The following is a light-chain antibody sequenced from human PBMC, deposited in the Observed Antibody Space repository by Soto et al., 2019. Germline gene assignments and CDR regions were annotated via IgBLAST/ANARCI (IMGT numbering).Light chain of an antibody. V-gene: IGKV1D-12*01. CDR1: QAISTW. J-gene: IGKJ1*01. CDR3: QQANSFPRT. CDR2: AAS. Sequence: DIQMTQSPSSVSASVGDRVTITCRASQAISTWLAWYQQKPGKAPKLLIFAASILQTGVPSRFSGSGSGTDFTLTISSLQPEVFATYYCQQANSFPRTFGQGNKVEIK.